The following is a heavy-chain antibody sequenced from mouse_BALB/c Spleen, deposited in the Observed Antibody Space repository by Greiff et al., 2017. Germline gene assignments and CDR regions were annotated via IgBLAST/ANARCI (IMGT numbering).Heavy chain of an antibody. CDR3: ARPLFYCFDY. CDR1: GFAFSRYW. Sequence: EVKVIESGGGLVQPGGTLKLSCAVSGFAFSRYWMSWVRQAPGKGLEWIGEINPDSSTINYTPSLKDKFIISRDNAKNTLYLQKSKVRSEDTALYYCARPLFYCFDYWGQGTPLTVSA. J-gene: IGHJ2*01. CDR2: INPDSSTI. V-gene: IGHV4-1*02.